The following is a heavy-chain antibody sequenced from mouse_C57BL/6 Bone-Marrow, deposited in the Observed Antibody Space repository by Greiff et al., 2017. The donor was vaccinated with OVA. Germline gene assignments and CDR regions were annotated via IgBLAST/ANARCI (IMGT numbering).Heavy chain of an antibody. V-gene: IGHV8-8*01. Sequence: QVQLQQSGPGILQPSQTLSLTCSFSGFSLSTFGMGVGWIRQPSGKGLEWLAHIWWDDDKYYNPALKSRLTISKDTSKNQVFLKIANVDTADTATYYCARIFDGYYSAWFAYWGQGTLVTVSA. CDR2: IWWDDDK. D-gene: IGHD2-3*01. CDR3: ARIFDGYYSAWFAY. J-gene: IGHJ3*01. CDR1: GFSLSTFGMG.